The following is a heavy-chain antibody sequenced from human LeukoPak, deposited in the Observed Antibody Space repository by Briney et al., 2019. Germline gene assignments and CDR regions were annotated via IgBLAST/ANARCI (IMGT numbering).Heavy chain of an antibody. D-gene: IGHD6-13*01. CDR2: ISSSSSTI. V-gene: IGHV3-48*01. CDR1: GFTFSSYS. J-gene: IGHJ4*02. Sequence: GGSLRLSCAASGFTFSSYSMNWVRQAPGKGLEWVSYISSSSSTIYYADSVKGRFTISRDNAKNSLYLQMNSLRAEDTALYYCAKDGSIAAAGAFDYWGQGTLVTVSS. CDR3: AKDGSIAAAGAFDY.